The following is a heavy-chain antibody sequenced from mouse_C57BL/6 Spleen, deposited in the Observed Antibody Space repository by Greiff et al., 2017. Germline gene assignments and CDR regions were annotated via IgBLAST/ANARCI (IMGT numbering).Heavy chain of an antibody. CDR3: TLYYGSSYRYFDV. J-gene: IGHJ1*03. Sequence: VQLKQSGAELVRPGASVKLSCTASGFNIKDDYMHWVKQRPEQGLEWIGWIDPENGDTEYASKFQGKATITADTSSNTAYLQLSSLTSEDTAVYYCTLYYGSSYRYFDVWGTGTTVTVSS. CDR2: IDPENGDT. D-gene: IGHD1-1*01. V-gene: IGHV14-4*01. CDR1: GFNIKDDY.